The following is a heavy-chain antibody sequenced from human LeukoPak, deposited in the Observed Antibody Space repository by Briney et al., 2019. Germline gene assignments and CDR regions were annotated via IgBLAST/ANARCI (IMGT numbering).Heavy chain of an antibody. D-gene: IGHD3-10*01. Sequence: GGSLRLSCAASGFTVSSNYMSWVRQAPGKGLEWVSVIYSGGSTYYADSVKGRFTISRDNSKNTLYLQMNSLRAEDTAVYYCARETNSGSYYNQCYFDYWGQGTLVTVSS. CDR1: GFTVSSNY. V-gene: IGHV3-53*01. CDR2: IYSGGST. CDR3: ARETNSGSYYNQCYFDY. J-gene: IGHJ4*02.